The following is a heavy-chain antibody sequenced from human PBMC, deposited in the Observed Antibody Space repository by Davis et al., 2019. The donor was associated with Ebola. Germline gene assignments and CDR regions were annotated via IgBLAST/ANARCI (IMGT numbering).Heavy chain of an antibody. V-gene: IGHV4-30-4*01. CDR3: ARAQYYYGSGRSFDY. Sequence: PSETLSLTCTVSGGSISSGDYYWSWIRQPPGKGLEWIGYIYYSRSTYYNPSLKSRFTISVDTSKNQFSLKLSSVTAADTAVYYCARAQYYYGSGRSFDYWGQGTLVTVSS. D-gene: IGHD3-10*01. J-gene: IGHJ4*02. CDR1: GGSISSGDYY. CDR2: IYYSRST.